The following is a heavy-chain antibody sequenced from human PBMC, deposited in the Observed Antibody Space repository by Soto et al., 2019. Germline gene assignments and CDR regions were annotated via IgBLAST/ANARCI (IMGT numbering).Heavy chain of an antibody. CDR3: AKERDGFYY. J-gene: IGHJ4*02. V-gene: IGHV3-23*01. Sequence: EVRLLESGGGLVHPGGSLRLSCAASGFTFRSYAMSWVRQAPGKGLEWVSALSSTGTTTYYANSVKGRFTISRDNSKNTLYLQMNSLRAEDTAVYYCAKERDGFYYWGQVTLVTVSS. D-gene: IGHD2-8*01. CDR1: GFTFRSYA. CDR2: LSSTGTTT.